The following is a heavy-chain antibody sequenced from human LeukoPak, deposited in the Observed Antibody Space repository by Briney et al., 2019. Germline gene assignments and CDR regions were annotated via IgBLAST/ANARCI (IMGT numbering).Heavy chain of an antibody. CDR3: ARRGMARWLQPTPHFDY. V-gene: IGHV4-34*01. Sequence: KPSETLSLTCAVYGGSFSGYYWSWIRQPPGKGLEWIGEINHSGSTNYNPSLKSRVTISVDTSKNQFSLKLSSVTAADTAVYYCARRGMARWLQPTPHFDYWGQGTLVTVSS. J-gene: IGHJ4*02. CDR2: INHSGST. D-gene: IGHD5-24*01. CDR1: GGSFSGYY.